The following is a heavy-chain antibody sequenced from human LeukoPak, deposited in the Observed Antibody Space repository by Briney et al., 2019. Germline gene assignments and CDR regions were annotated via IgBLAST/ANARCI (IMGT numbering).Heavy chain of an antibody. CDR2: ISSSSSYI. V-gene: IGHV3-21*01. CDR1: GFTFSSYS. J-gene: IGHJ4*02. CDR3: ARSDIVVVVAPVDY. Sequence: GGSLRLSCAASGFTFSSYSMNWVRQAPGKGLEWVSSISSSSSYIYYADSAKGRFTISRDNAKNSLYLQVNSRRAEDTAVYYCARSDIVVVVAPVDYWGQGTLVTVSS. D-gene: IGHD2-15*01.